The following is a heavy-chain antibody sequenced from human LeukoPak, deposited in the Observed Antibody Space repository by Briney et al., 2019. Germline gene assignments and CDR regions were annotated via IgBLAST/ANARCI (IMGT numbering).Heavy chain of an antibody. CDR2: INPSGGST. Sequence: ASVTVSFKAFRYTFTNYYMHWVRQAPGQGLEWMGIINPSGGSTNYAQKFQGRVTMTRDTSTNTVYMELSSLRSEDTAVYYCARGERDFDYWGQGTLVTVSS. D-gene: IGHD1-26*01. V-gene: IGHV1-46*01. CDR3: ARGERDFDY. CDR1: RYTFTNYY. J-gene: IGHJ4*02.